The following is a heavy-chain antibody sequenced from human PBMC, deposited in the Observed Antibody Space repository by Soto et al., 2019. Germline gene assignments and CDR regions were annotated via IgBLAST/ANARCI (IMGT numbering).Heavy chain of an antibody. V-gene: IGHV1-24*01. CDR3: ATFGKNYDYIWGSYRPTFMDV. CDR2: FDPEDGET. J-gene: IGHJ6*03. D-gene: IGHD3-16*02. CDR1: GYTLTELS. Sequence: ASVKVSCKVSGYTLTELSMHWVRQAPGKGLKGIGGFDPEDGETIYAQKFQGRVTMTEDTTTDTAYMDRSSLRSEDTAVYYCATFGKNYDYIWGSYRPTFMDVWGKGTTVTVSS.